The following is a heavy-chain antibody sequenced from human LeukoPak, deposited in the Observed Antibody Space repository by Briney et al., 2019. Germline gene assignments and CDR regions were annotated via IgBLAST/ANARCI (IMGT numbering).Heavy chain of an antibody. J-gene: IGHJ3*02. V-gene: IGHV1-18*01. CDR2: ISAYNGNT. Sequence: GASVKVSCNASGYTFTSYGISWVRQAPGQGLEWMGWISAYNGNTNYAQKLQGRVTMTTDTSTSTAYMELRSLRSEDTAVYYCARRRIGSSGWPDAFDIWGQGTMVTVSS. CDR3: ARRRIGSSGWPDAFDI. CDR1: GYTFTSYG. D-gene: IGHD6-19*01.